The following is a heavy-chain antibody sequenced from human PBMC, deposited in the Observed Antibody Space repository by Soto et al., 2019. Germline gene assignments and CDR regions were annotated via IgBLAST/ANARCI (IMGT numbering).Heavy chain of an antibody. Sequence: GSLRLSCGASGSTFSSSWMTWVRQAPGKGLEWVANINLDGSERNYVDSVKGRFTISRDNAKNLPYLRMNSLRAEDTAVYYCARDRAYNCFDYWGQGTLVTVSS. CDR2: INLDGSER. V-gene: IGHV3-7*05. J-gene: IGHJ4*02. CDR3: ARDRAYNCFDY. D-gene: IGHD5-18*01. CDR1: GSTFSSSW.